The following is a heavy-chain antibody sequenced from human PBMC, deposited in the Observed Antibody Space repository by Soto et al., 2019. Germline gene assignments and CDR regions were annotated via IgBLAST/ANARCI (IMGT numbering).Heavy chain of an antibody. J-gene: IGHJ5*02. CDR2: ISYDGSNK. D-gene: IGHD2-2*01. Sequence: GWSLRLSCASSVFTFISHGMHWVRQAPGKGLEWVAVISYDGSNKYYADSVKGRFTISRGNSKNTLYLQMNSLRAEDTAVYYCAKDYCSSTSCPFDPWGQGTLVTVSS. CDR3: AKDYCSSTSCPFDP. V-gene: IGHV3-30*18. CDR1: VFTFISHG.